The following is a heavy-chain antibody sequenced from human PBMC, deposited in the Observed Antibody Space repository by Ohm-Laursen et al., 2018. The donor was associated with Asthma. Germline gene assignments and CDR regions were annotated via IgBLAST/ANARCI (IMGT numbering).Heavy chain of an antibody. Sequence: SLRLSCSASGITVSVNYMSWVRQAPGKGLEWVAVGGSYYDGGLKYYADSVNGRFTVSRDDSKNTLYLQMNSLRPDDMAVYYCARDVMEWYLPAFDFWGQGTLVTVSS. CDR2: GGSYYDGGLK. J-gene: IGHJ4*02. CDR3: ARDVMEWYLPAFDF. D-gene: IGHD3-3*01. V-gene: IGHV3-30-3*01. CDR1: GITVSVNY.